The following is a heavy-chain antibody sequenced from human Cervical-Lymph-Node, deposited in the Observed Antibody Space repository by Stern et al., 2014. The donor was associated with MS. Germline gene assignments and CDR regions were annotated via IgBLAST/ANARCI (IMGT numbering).Heavy chain of an antibody. CDR2: VKPNSGGT. Sequence: QVQLVESGAEVKKPGASVKVSCKASGYTFTDYYMHWVRQAPGQGLEWMGWVKPNSGGTNYAQKFQGWVTMTRDTSLSTAYMDLSRLRSDDTAVYYCARGGRSSGWSPPDAFDIWGQGTMVTVSS. J-gene: IGHJ3*02. CDR1: GYTFTDYY. V-gene: IGHV1-2*04. CDR3: ARGGRSSGWSPPDAFDI. D-gene: IGHD6-19*01.